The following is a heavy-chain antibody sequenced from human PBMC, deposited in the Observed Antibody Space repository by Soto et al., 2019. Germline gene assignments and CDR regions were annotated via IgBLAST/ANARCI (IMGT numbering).Heavy chain of an antibody. J-gene: IGHJ4*02. CDR2: IWYDGSNK. Sequence: GWSLRLSCASSVFTFISYGMHWVRQAPGKGLEWVAVIWYDGSNKYYADSVKGRFTISRDNSKNTLYLQMNSLRAEDTAVYYCARDPGIAVAGTFDYWGQGTLVTVSS. CDR3: ARDPGIAVAGTFDY. D-gene: IGHD6-19*01. CDR1: VFTFISYG. V-gene: IGHV3-33*01.